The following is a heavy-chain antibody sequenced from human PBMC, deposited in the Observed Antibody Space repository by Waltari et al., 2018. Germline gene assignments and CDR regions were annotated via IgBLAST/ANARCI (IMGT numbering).Heavy chain of an antibody. Sequence: WVRQAPGKGLEWVSYISSSGSTIYYADSVKGRFTISRDNAKNSLYLQMNSLRAEDTAVYYCARASPYCSSTSCYAGFYDYVWGIHPFGAFDYWGQGTLVTVSS. CDR3: ARASPYCSSTSCYAGFYDYVWGIHPFGAFDY. CDR2: ISSSGSTI. D-gene: IGHD2-2*01. V-gene: IGHV3-48*03. J-gene: IGHJ4*02.